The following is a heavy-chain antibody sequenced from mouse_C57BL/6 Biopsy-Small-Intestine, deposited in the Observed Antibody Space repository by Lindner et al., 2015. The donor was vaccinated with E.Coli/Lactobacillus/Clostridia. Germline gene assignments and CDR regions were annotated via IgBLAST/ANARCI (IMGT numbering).Heavy chain of an antibody. CDR2: INTDSGHA. CDR3: ARRGVGSPGAFDI. CDR1: GYTLSNHP. Sequence: SVKVSCKAPGYTLSNHPIHWVRQAPGQRLEWVGWINTDSGHARYSQKFQGRVTITRGTSASTVHMELSSLTSEDTAVYYCARRGVGSPGAFDIWGQGTMVTVSS. V-gene: IGHV1-84*02. D-gene: IGHD3-2*02. J-gene: IGHJ3*01.